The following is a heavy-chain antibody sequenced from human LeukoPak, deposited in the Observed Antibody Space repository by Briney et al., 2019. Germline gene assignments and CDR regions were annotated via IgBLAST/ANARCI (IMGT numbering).Heavy chain of an antibody. D-gene: IGHD3-22*01. J-gene: IGHJ3*02. CDR2: IYPGDSDT. V-gene: IGHV5-51*01. Sequence: GESLKISCKGSGYSFTSYWIGWVRQMPGKGLEWMGIIYPGDSDTRYSPSFQGQVTISADKSISTAYLQWSSLKASDTAMYYCARSLSTYYYDSSGNGGAFDIWGQGTMVTVSS. CDR3: ARSLSTYYYDSSGNGGAFDI. CDR1: GYSFTSYW.